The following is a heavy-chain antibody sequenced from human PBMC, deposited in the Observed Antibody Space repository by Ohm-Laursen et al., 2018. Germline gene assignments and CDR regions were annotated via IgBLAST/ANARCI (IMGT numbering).Heavy chain of an antibody. D-gene: IGHD1-26*01. CDR1: GFTFSSYS. CDR3: ATGGTWDLDF. J-gene: IGHJ4*02. V-gene: IGHV3-7*01. Sequence: SLRLSWAASGFTFSSYSMNWVRQAPGKGLEWVANLNPDGGEKYYVDSVKGRFTISRDNAKNSLYLQMNSLRTDDTSIYYCATGGTWDLDFWGQGTLVTVSS. CDR2: LNPDGGEK.